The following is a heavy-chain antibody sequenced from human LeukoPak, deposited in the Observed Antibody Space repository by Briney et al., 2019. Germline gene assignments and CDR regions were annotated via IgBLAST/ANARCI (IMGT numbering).Heavy chain of an antibody. CDR1: GFTFSSYA. J-gene: IGHJ4*02. D-gene: IGHD2-2*01. CDR2: ISGSGGST. CDR3: AKDRPNTVVVPAALFDY. Sequence: GGSLRLSCAASGFTFSSYAMSWVRQAPGKGLEWVSAISGSGGSTYYADSVKGRFTISRDNSKNTLYLQMNSLRAEDTAVYYCAKDRPNTVVVPAALFDYWGQGTLVTVSS. V-gene: IGHV3-23*01.